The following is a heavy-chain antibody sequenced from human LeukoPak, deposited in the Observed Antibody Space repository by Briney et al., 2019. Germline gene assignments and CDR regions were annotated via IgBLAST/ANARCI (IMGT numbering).Heavy chain of an antibody. V-gene: IGHV3-49*04. Sequence: SLRLTCTVSGFTFGDYAISWVRQPPRKGLGRVGFVRSKAYGGTTENAAYVKGRFTISRDDSNSIAYLQINSLKTECRAVYYCTNGYCGGDCPDEAFDIWGQGTMVTVSS. CDR2: VRSKAYGGTT. D-gene: IGHD2-21*02. J-gene: IGHJ3*02. CDR1: GFTFGDYA. CDR3: TNGYCGGDCPDEAFDI.